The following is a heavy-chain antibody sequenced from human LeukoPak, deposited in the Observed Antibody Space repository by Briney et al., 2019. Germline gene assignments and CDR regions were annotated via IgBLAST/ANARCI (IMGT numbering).Heavy chain of an antibody. CDR2: ISNSSGST. J-gene: IGHJ4*02. CDR3: ASGGAPAGY. D-gene: IGHD6-25*01. CDR1: GFTFSSYA. Sequence: GGSLRLSCAASGFTFSSYAMSWVRQAPGMGLEWVSSISNSSGSTYYADSVKGRFTISRDNSKNTLYLQMNSLRAEDTAVYYCASGGAPAGYWGQGTLVIVSS. V-gene: IGHV3-23*01.